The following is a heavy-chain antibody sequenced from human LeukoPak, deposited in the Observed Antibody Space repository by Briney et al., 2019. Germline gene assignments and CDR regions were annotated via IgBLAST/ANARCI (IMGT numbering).Heavy chain of an antibody. CDR1: GGSISSYY. CDR2: IYYSGST. CDR3: ARDNHSAGTLDY. V-gene: IGHV4-59*12. Sequence: SETLSLTCTVSGGSISSYYWSWIRQPPGKGLEWIGYIYYSGSTNYNPSLKSRVTISVDRSKNQFSLKLSSVTAADTAVYYCARDNHSAGTLDYWGQGTLVTVSS. J-gene: IGHJ4*02. D-gene: IGHD1-1*01.